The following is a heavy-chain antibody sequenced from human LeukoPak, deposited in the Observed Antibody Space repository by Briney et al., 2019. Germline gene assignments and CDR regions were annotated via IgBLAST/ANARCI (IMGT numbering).Heavy chain of an antibody. Sequence: GGSLRLSCAASGFTFSDFWMHWVRQAPGKGLVWVSRINSGGTVTNYADSVKGRLTISRDNAKNTLYLQMNSLRAEDTAVYYCAKEMGHSPHSSGTYWSDGGVGLDYWGQGTLVTVSS. CDR2: INSGGTVT. J-gene: IGHJ4*02. V-gene: IGHV3-74*01. CDR3: AKEMGHSPHSSGTYWSDGGVGLDY. CDR1: GFTFSDFW. D-gene: IGHD3-10*01.